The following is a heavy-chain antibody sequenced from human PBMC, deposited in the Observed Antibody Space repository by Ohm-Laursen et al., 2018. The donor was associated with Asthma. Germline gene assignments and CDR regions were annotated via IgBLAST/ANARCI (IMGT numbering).Heavy chain of an antibody. CDR1: GGTISSGGHY. CDR2: IYDSGMT. J-gene: IGHJ4*02. D-gene: IGHD4-23*01. Sequence: TLSLTRTVSGGTISSGGHYWNWIRQEPGKGLEWIGNIYDSGMTYYKASLKSRITISVDSSKNQLSLKLTSVTAADTAVYYCARGVDYGGNHLDSWGQGTLVTVSA. V-gene: IGHV4-31*03. CDR3: ARGVDYGGNHLDS.